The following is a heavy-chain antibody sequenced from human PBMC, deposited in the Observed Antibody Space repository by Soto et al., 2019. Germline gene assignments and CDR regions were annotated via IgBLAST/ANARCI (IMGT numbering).Heavy chain of an antibody. D-gene: IGHD6-19*01. Sequence: QLQLQESGPGLVKPSETLSLTCTVSGGSISSSSYYWGWIRQPPGKGLEWIGSIYYSGSTYYNPSLKSRVTISVDTSKNQFSLKLSSVTAADTAVYYCARRSIAVWPVGFDPWGQGTLVTVSS. V-gene: IGHV4-39*01. CDR3: ARRSIAVWPVGFDP. CDR2: IYYSGST. CDR1: GGSISSSSYY. J-gene: IGHJ5*02.